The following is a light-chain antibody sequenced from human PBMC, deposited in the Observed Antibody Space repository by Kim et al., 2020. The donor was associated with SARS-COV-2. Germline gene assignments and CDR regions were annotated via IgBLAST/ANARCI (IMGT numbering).Light chain of an antibody. V-gene: IGKV1-13*02. CDR2: DAS. CDR3: QQFNSYPV. CDR1: QGVGSA. J-gene: IGKJ2*01. Sequence: RSASVGDRVTITGRASQGVGSALAWYQQKPGKAPKLLIYDASSLESGVPSRFSGSGSGTDFTLTISSLQPEDFATYYCQQFNSYPVFGQGTKLEI.